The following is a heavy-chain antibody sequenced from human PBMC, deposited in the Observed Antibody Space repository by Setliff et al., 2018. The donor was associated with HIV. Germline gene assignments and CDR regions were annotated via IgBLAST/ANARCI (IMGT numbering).Heavy chain of an antibody. CDR1: GYTFTSYA. CDR2: INAGNGNT. J-gene: IGHJ4*02. D-gene: IGHD3-22*01. CDR3: AREGGSSGYCGYFDY. Sequence: GASVKVSCKASGYTFTSYAMHWVRQAPGQRLEWMGWINAGNGNTKYSQKFQGRVTITRDTSANTAYMELSSLRSEDTAVYYCAREGGSSGYCGYFDYWGQGTLVTVSS. V-gene: IGHV1-3*01.